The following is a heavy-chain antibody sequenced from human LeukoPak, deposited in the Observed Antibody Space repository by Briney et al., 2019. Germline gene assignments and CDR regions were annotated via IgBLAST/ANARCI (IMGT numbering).Heavy chain of an antibody. CDR1: GFAFSTYS. Sequence: PGGSLRLSCAASGFAFSTYSMNWVRQAPGKGLEWVSSISSGSTYKYYTDSVTGRFTISRDNAKNSLYLQMNSLRAEDTAVYYCARDSLRNYDFWSGYYGPYYMDVWGKGTTVTVSS. V-gene: IGHV3-21*01. D-gene: IGHD3-3*01. CDR3: ARDSLRNYDFWSGYYGPYYMDV. J-gene: IGHJ6*03. CDR2: ISSGSTYK.